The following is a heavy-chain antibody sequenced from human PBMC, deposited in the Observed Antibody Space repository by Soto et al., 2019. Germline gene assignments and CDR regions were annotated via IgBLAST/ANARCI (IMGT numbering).Heavy chain of an antibody. D-gene: IGHD6-13*01. V-gene: IGHV1-3*01. Sequence: ASVKVSCKASGHTFSRYAIHWVRQAPGQRLEWMGWINAGNGNTKYSQKFEGRVTLTTDTSANTVYMELSSLRFEDTALYYCARDQQFRNWFDSWGQGTLVTVSS. CDR1: GHTFSRYA. CDR3: ARDQQFRNWFDS. J-gene: IGHJ5*01. CDR2: INAGNGNT.